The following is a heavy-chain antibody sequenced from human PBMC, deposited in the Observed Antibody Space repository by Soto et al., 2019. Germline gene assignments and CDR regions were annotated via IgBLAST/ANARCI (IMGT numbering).Heavy chain of an antibody. V-gene: IGHV1-69*01. CDR3: ARDRGSSSWSYYFDY. D-gene: IGHD6-13*01. CDR1: GGTFSSYA. J-gene: IGHJ4*02. Sequence: QVQLVQSGAEVKKPGSSVKVSCKASGGTFSSYAISWVRQAPGQGLEWMGGIIPIFGTANDAQKFQGRVTITADESTSTAHMELSSLRSEDTAVYYCARDRGSSSWSYYFDYWGQGTLVTVSS. CDR2: IIPIFGTA.